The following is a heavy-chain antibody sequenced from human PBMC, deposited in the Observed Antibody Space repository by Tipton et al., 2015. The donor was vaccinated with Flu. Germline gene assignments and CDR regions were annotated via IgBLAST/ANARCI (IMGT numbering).Heavy chain of an antibody. J-gene: IGHJ3*02. CDR3: ARQIYCVGDSLTAFAI. Sequence: QLVQSGAEVKKPGESLKISCKASGYSFPSYWIGWVRQMPGKGLEWMGIIYPGGSDTRYNPSFQGHVTISVDKSITIAYLQWNTLKASDTAIYYCARQIYCVGDSLTAFAIWGQGTLVTVSS. D-gene: IGHD4-23*01. CDR1: GYSFPSYW. V-gene: IGHV5-51*01. CDR2: IYPGGSDT.